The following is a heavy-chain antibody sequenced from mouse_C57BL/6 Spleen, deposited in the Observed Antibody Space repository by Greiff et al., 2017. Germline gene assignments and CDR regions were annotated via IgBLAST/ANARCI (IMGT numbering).Heavy chain of an antibody. D-gene: IGHD1-1*01. CDR3: ARSYYYGSYYFDY. Sequence: VQLQQSGAELVMPGASVKLSCKASGYTFTSYWMHWVKQRPGQGLEWIGEIDPSDSYTNYNQKFKGKSTLTVDKSSSTAYMQLSSLTSEDSAVYYCARSYYYGSYYFDYWGQGTTLTVSS. CDR2: IDPSDSYT. V-gene: IGHV1-69*01. J-gene: IGHJ2*01. CDR1: GYTFTSYW.